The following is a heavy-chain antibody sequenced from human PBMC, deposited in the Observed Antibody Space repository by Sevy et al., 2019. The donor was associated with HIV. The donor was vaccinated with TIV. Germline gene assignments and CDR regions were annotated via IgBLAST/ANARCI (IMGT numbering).Heavy chain of an antibody. Sequence: GGSLRLSCAASGFTFSYYDLNGVRQAPGKGLEWVSSISSGRSYIYYADSVKGRFTISRDNAENSLFLQMNSLRAEDTAVYYCAKDGAYYGSDGMDVWGQGTTVTVSS. CDR3: AKDGAYYGSDGMDV. D-gene: IGHD3-10*01. J-gene: IGHJ6*02. CDR1: GFTFSYYD. CDR2: ISSGRSYI. V-gene: IGHV3-21*01.